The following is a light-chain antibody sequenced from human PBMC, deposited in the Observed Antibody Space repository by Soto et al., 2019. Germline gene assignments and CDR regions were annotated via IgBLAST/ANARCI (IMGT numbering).Light chain of an antibody. CDR1: TSNIGAGYD. J-gene: IGLJ3*02. CDR3: QSYDSSLSASV. Sequence: QSVLTQPPSVSGAPGQKVIISCTGSTSNIGAGYDVHWYQQLPGTAPKLLIYSNSNRPSGVPDRLSGSKSGTSASLAITGLKVVDEADYYCQSYDSSLSASVFGGGTKLTVL. CDR2: SNS. V-gene: IGLV1-40*01.